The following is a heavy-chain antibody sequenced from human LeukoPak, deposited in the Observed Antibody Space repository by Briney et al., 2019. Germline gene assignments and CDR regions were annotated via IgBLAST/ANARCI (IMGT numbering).Heavy chain of an antibody. CDR3: ARSYQLDY. J-gene: IGHJ4*02. D-gene: IGHD2-2*01. CDR2: IKYDGSEI. CDR1: GFYFGSFW. Sequence: GGSLRLSCVVSGFYFGSFWMTWVRQAPGKGLDWVANIKYDGSEIYYADSVKGQFTISRNNAKNSLYLQVNNLRVEDTAVYYCARSYQLDYWGQGTLVTVSS. V-gene: IGHV3-7*01.